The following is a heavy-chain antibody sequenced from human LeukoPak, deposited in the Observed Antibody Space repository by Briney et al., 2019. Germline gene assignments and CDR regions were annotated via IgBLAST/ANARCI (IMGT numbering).Heavy chain of an antibody. CDR1: GFTFSSYG. V-gene: IGHV3-7*01. CDR3: ARDGPTDVGGPRAFDI. CDR2: IKQDGSEK. J-gene: IGHJ3*02. Sequence: PGGSLRLSCAASGFTFSSYGMYWVRQAPGKGLEWVANIKQDGSEKYCLDSVNGRFSISRDNAKNSLSLQMNRLRAEDTAVYYCARDGPTDVGGPRAFDIWGQGTMVIVSS. D-gene: IGHD3-16*01.